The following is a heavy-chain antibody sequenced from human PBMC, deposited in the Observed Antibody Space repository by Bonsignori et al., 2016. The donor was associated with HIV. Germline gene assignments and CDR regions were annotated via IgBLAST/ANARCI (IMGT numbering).Heavy chain of an antibody. CDR1: GFTFSNYA. CDR3: AKDPPRVFNNYPPVFDY. Sequence: GGSLRLSCAASGFTFSNYAMSWVRQAPGKGLEWVSTISGSGGSTYYADSVKGRFTISRDSSKNTLYLQMNSLRAEDTAVYYCAKDPPRVFNNYPPVFDYWGQGTLVTVSS. CDR2: ISGSGGST. J-gene: IGHJ4*02. V-gene: IGHV3-23*01. D-gene: IGHD5-24*01.